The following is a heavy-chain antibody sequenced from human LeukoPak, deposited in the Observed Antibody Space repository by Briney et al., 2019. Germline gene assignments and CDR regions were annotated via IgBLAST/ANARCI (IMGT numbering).Heavy chain of an antibody. CDR3: AKQSEAAAFLDY. V-gene: IGHV3-23*01. Sequence: GGSLRLSCAASGFTVSSSYMSWVRQAPGKGLEWVSGISGSGGSTYYADSVKGRLTISRDNSKNTLYLQMNSLRAEDSAVYYCAKQSEAAAFLDYWGQGTLVTVSS. CDR2: ISGSGGST. D-gene: IGHD6-13*01. CDR1: GFTVSSSY. J-gene: IGHJ4*02.